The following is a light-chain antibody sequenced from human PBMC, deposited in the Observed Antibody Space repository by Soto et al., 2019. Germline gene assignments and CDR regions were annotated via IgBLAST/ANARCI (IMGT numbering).Light chain of an antibody. J-gene: IGKJ2*01. CDR2: AAS. Sequence: DIQMTQSPSSLSASIGDRVTITCRAGHSISSYLNWYQQKPGKAPKLLISAASSLQSGVPSRFSGSGSGTDFTLTINSLQPEDFATYYCQQSYSTPYTFGQGTKLEIK. V-gene: IGKV1-39*01. CDR1: HSISSY. CDR3: QQSYSTPYT.